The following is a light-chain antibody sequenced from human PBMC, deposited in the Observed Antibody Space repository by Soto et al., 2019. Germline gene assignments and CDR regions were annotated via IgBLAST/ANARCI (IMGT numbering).Light chain of an antibody. Sequence: DIVLTQSPGTLSLSPGDRATLSCRASQSVTSSYVAWYQQKPGQAPRLLIYGASSRATGIPDRFTGSGSGTDFTLTISRLEPEDFAVYYCQQYGTSRQTFGQGTKVEVK. CDR2: GAS. V-gene: IGKV3-20*01. J-gene: IGKJ1*01. CDR3: QQYGTSRQT. CDR1: QSVTSSY.